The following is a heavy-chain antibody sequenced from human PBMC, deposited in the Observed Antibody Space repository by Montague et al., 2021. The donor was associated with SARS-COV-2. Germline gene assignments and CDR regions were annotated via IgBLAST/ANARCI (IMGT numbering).Heavy chain of an antibody. CDR2: ISFDGSHA. V-gene: IGHV3-30*19. J-gene: IGHJ4*02. D-gene: IGHD4-11*01. CDR1: GYDFTSYW. Sequence: SGAEVKKSGESLRISCRGSGYDFTSYWISWVRQAPGKGLEWVTVISFDGSHAYYVDSVKGRFTISRDNSKNTLYLQMNNLRTEDTAVYYCGRDSELPPIHSNSIDYWGQGTLVTVSS. CDR3: GRDSELPPIHSNSIDY.